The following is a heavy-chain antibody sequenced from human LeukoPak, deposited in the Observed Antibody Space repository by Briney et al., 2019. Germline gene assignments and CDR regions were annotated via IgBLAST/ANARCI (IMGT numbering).Heavy chain of an antibody. CDR3: VRHRYSYGSYYFDY. Sequence: SETLSLTCTVSGGSISSYYWSWIRQPPGKGLEWIGSIYDSGSTNYNPSLKSRVTISVDTSKNQFSLKLSSVTAADTAVYYCVRHRYSYGSYYFDYWGQGTLVTVSS. V-gene: IGHV4-59*08. CDR1: GGSISSYY. CDR2: IYDSGST. D-gene: IGHD5-18*01. J-gene: IGHJ4*02.